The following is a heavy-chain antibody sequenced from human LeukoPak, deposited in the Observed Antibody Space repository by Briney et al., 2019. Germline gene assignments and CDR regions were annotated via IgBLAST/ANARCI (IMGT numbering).Heavy chain of an antibody. CDR3: AIRVVPAASVDD. V-gene: IGHV4-34*01. CDR2: INHSGST. Sequence: SETLSLTCAVYGGSFSGYYWSWIRQPPGKGLEWIGEINHSGSTNYNPSLKSRVTISVDTSKNQFSLKLSSVTAADTAVYYCAIRVVPAASVDDWGQGTLVTVSS. CDR1: GGSFSGYY. J-gene: IGHJ4*02. D-gene: IGHD2-2*01.